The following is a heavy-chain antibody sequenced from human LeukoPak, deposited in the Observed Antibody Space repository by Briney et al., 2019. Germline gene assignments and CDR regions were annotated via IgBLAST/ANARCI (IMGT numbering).Heavy chain of an antibody. Sequence: PSGTLSLTCAVSGGSISSSNWWSWVRQPPGKGLEWIGEIYHSGSTTYNPSLKSRVTISVDASKNQFSLKLSSVTAADTAVYYCARDSRLGSYYSGYYYYGMDVWGQGTTVTVSS. CDR1: GGSISSSNW. J-gene: IGHJ6*02. CDR3: ARDSRLGSYYSGYYYYGMDV. D-gene: IGHD1-26*01. V-gene: IGHV4-4*02. CDR2: IYHSGST.